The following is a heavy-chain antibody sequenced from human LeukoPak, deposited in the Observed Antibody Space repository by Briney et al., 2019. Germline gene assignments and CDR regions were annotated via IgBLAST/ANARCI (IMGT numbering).Heavy chain of an antibody. V-gene: IGHV3-30-3*01. CDR2: ISYDGSNK. Sequence: GGSLRLSCAASGFTFSSYAMHWVRQAPGKGLEWVAVISYDGSNKYYADSVKGRFTISRDNSKNTLYLQMNSLRAEDTAVYYCTRDPKAARTVPFDYWGQGTLVTVSS. D-gene: IGHD6-6*01. CDR3: TRDPKAARTVPFDY. CDR1: GFTFSSYA. J-gene: IGHJ4*02.